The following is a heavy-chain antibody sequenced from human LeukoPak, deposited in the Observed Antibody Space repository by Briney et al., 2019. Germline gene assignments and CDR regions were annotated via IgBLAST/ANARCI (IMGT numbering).Heavy chain of an antibody. V-gene: IGHV3-7*03. CDR1: GLTFTIYW. CDR2: IQQDGRET. J-gene: IGHJ4*02. D-gene: IGHD6-13*01. CDR3: ARVRIGAAFCFLDY. Sequence: GGSQRLSCAASGLTFTIYWMGWVRHAPGTGLEWVANIQQDGRETYFVDPVKARSPISRDNAKNSLNLQMNSLRVEDTAGYFGARVRIGAAFCFLDYWGQGTLVTVSS.